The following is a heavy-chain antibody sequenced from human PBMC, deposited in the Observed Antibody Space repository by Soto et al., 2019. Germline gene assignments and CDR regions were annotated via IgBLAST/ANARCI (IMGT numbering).Heavy chain of an antibody. J-gene: IGHJ4*02. CDR3: ARGGYYYDSSGYYSDY. CDR1: GYTFTGYG. V-gene: IGHV1-18*01. Sequence: QVQLVQSGAEVKKPGASVKVSCKASGYTFTGYGIGWVRQAPGQGLEWMGWISGYNANTNYPQKLQGRITMTTDTFTSTAYMELMSLRSDDTAVYYCARGGYYYDSSGYYSDYWGQGTLVTVSS. D-gene: IGHD3-22*01. CDR2: ISGYNANT.